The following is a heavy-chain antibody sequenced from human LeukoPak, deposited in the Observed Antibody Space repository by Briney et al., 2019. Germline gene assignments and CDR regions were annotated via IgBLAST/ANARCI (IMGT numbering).Heavy chain of an antibody. D-gene: IGHD2-2*01. V-gene: IGHV1-69*01. CDR2: IIPIFGTA. J-gene: IGHJ6*04. Sequence: SVKVSCKASGGTFISYAISWVRQAPGQGLEWMGGIIPIFGTANYAQKFQGRVTITADESTSTAYMELSSLRSEDTAVYYCARNAVPDRPFSGMDVWGKGTTVTVSS. CDR3: ARNAVPDRPFSGMDV. CDR1: GGTFISYA.